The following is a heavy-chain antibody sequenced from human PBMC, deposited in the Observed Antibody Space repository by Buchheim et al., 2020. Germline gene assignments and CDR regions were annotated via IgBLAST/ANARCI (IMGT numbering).Heavy chain of an antibody. Sequence: QVQLQQWGAGLLKPSETLSLTCAVYGGSFSGYYWSWIRQPPGKGLEWIGEINHSGSTNYNPSLKSRVTISVDTSKNQLSLKLGSVTAAETAVYYCARAQEVAGRYWFDPWGQGTL. V-gene: IGHV4-34*01. D-gene: IGHD6-19*01. CDR2: INHSGST. CDR3: ARAQEVAGRYWFDP. CDR1: GGSFSGYY. J-gene: IGHJ5*02.